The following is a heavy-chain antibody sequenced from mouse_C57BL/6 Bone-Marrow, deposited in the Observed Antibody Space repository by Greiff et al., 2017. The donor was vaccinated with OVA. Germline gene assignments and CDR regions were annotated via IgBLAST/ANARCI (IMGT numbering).Heavy chain of an antibody. CDR1: GYTFTDYY. J-gene: IGHJ1*03. CDR3: ARSKKMYYYGSSLYWYFEV. D-gene: IGHD1-1*01. V-gene: IGHV1-19*01. Sequence: VQLKQSGPVLVKPGASVKMSCKASGYTFTDYYMNWVKQSHGNSLEWIGVINPYNGGTSYNQKFKGKATLTVDQSSSTAYMELNSLASEDSAVYYCARSKKMYYYGSSLYWYFEVWGTGTTVTVSS. CDR2: INPYNGGT.